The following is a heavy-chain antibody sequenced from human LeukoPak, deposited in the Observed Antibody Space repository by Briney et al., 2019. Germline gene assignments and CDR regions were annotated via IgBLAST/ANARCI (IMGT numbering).Heavy chain of an antibody. CDR3: ARDPGDYGGNRFDY. D-gene: IGHD4-23*01. V-gene: IGHV4-4*07. CDR2: IYITGST. J-gene: IGHJ4*02. CDR1: GGSISSYY. Sequence: SETLSLTCTVSGGSISSYYWSWIRQPAGKGLEWIGRIYITGSTNYNPSLKSRVTMSVDTSKNQFSLKLISMTAADTAVYYCARDPGDYGGNRFDYWGQGTLVTISS.